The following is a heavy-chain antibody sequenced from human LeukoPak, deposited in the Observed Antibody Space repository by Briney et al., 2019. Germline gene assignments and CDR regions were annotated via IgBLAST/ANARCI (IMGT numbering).Heavy chain of an antibody. D-gene: IGHD3-22*01. J-gene: IGHJ4*02. CDR1: GGSFSGYY. Sequence: SETLSLTCAVYGGSFSGYYWSRIRQPPGKGLEWIGEINHSGSTNYNPSLKSRVTISVDTSKNQFSLELSSVTAADTAVYYCASGEYYYDSSGRWGQGTLVTVSS. CDR2: INHSGST. CDR3: ASGEYYYDSSGR. V-gene: IGHV4-34*01.